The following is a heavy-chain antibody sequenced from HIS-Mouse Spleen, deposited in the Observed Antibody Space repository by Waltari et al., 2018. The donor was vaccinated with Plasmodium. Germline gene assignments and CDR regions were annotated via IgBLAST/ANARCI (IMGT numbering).Heavy chain of an antibody. CDR2: IKQDGSEK. D-gene: IGHD6-13*01. CDR3: ASSWYWYFDL. V-gene: IGHV3-7*01. CDR1: GFTFSSYW. J-gene: IGHJ2*01. Sequence: EVQLVESGGGLVQPGGSLRLSCAASGFTFSSYWMSWVRQAPGKGLEWGANIKQDGSEKYYVESGKGRFTISRDNAKNSLYLQMNSLRAEDTAVYYCASSWYWYFDLWGRGILVTVSS.